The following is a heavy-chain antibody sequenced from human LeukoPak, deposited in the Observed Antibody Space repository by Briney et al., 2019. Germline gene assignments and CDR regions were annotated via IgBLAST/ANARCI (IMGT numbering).Heavy chain of an antibody. J-gene: IGHJ4*02. CDR2: IGGTGTSI. CDR3: AREVAEGFDY. CDR1: GFTFSIYS. Sequence: GGSLRLSCAASGFTFSIYSMNWVRQAPGKGLEWDSSIGGTGTSIYYADSVKGRFTISRDNPKNSLYLQMNSLRAEDTAVYYCAREVAEGFDYWGQGTLVTVSS. V-gene: IGHV3-21*01.